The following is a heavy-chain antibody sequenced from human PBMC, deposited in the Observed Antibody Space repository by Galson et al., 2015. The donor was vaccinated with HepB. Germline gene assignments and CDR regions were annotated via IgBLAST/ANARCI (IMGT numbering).Heavy chain of an antibody. J-gene: IGHJ6*03. V-gene: IGHV3-23*01. CDR3: AKDLGGNTLYYYMDV. D-gene: IGHD4-23*01. CDR1: GFTFSTYV. CDR2: ISGSGTST. Sequence: SLRLSCSASGFTFSTYVMSSVRHAPGKGLEWVSTISGSGTSTYYADSVKGRFTISRDNSKNTLYLQMNSLRAEDTAVYYCAKDLGGNTLYYYMDVWGRGTTVTVSS.